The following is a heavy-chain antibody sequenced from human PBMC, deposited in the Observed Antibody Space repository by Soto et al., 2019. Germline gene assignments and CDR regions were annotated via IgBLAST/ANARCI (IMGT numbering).Heavy chain of an antibody. CDR1: AGSISSYY. J-gene: IGHJ6*02. CDR2: IYNSGST. D-gene: IGHD3-10*01. V-gene: IGHV4-59*01. CDR3: ARIIRTLAWDGVDV. Sequence: QVQLQESGPGLVKASETLSLTCTVSAGSISSYYWGWIRQSPGKGLEWIGYIYNSGSTNYNPTLKSRLTMSVDTSKNQSSLKLSSVTDADTAVYYCARIIRTLAWDGVDVWGQGTRVTV.